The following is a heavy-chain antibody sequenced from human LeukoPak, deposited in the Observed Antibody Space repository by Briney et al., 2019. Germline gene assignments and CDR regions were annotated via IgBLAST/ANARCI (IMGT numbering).Heavy chain of an antibody. CDR3: ARAVWFGELLYNGFDY. CDR2: IIPIFGTA. D-gene: IGHD3-10*01. V-gene: IGHV1-69*13. J-gene: IGHJ4*02. CDR1: GGTFSSYA. Sequence: ASVKVSCKASGGTFSSYAISWVRQAPGQGLEWMGGIIPIFGTANYAQKFQGRVTITADESTSTAYMELSSLRSEDTAVYYCARAVWFGELLYNGFDYWGQGTLVTVSS.